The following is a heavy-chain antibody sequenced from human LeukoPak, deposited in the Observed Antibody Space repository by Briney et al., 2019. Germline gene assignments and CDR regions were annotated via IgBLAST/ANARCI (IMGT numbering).Heavy chain of an antibody. J-gene: IGHJ6*02. CDR1: GGSIKNYY. CDR2: VYYTGTT. CDR3: ARQSDPYYHYGLDF. Sequence: SSETLSLTCALSGGSIKNYYWSWIRQPLGKGLEWLGYVYYTGTTSYNPSLKSRVTISVETSKNQFSLTLNSVTAADTAVYHCARQSDPYYHYGLDFWGQGTTVIISS. V-gene: IGHV4-59*01.